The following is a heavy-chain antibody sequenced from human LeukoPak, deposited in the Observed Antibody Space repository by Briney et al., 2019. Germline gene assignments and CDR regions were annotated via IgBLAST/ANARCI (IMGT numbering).Heavy chain of an antibody. CDR3: ARTSPYSRSIDY. Sequence: SETLSLTCTVSGYSISSGYYWGWIRQPPGKGLEWIGSIYHSGSTYYNPSLKSRVTISVDTSKNQFSLKLSSVTAADTAVYYCARTSPYSRSIDYWGQGTLVTVSS. V-gene: IGHV4-38-2*02. D-gene: IGHD6-6*01. CDR1: GYSISSGYY. CDR2: IYHSGST. J-gene: IGHJ4*02.